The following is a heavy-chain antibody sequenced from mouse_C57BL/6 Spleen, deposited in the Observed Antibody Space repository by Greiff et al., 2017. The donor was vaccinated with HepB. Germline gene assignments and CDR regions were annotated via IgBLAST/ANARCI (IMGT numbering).Heavy chain of an antibody. CDR2: ISSGGDYS. V-gene: IGHV5-9-1*02. CDR1: GFTFSSYA. D-gene: IGHD1-1*01. CDR3: TRDGGSSYWYFDV. J-gene: IGHJ1*03. Sequence: EVKLVESGEGLVKPGGSLKLSCAASGFTFSSYAMSWVRQTPEKRLEWVAYISSGGDYSYYADTVKGRFTISRDNARNTLYLQMSSLKSEDTAMYYCTRDGGSSYWYFDVCGTGTTVTVSS.